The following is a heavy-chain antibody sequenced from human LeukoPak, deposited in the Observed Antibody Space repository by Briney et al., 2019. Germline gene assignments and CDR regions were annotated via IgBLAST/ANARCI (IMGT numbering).Heavy chain of an antibody. CDR2: INHSGST. CDR3: ARTYYYGSGSYRPPRGYFQH. CDR1: GGSFSGYY. V-gene: IGHV4-34*01. D-gene: IGHD3-10*01. J-gene: IGHJ1*01. Sequence: SETLFLTCAVYGGSFSGYYWSWIRQPPGKGLEWIGEINHSGSTNYNPSLKSRVTISVDTSKNQFSLKLSSVTAADTAVYYCARTYYYGSGSYRPPRGYFQHWGQGTLVTVSS.